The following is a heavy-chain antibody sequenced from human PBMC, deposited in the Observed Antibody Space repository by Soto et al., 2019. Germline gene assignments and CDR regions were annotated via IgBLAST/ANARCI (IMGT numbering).Heavy chain of an antibody. D-gene: IGHD2-21*02. V-gene: IGHV3-7*03. CDR1: GFTLSMYS. CDR2: IPQEGSDG. Sequence: GWSLRLSCEVSGFTLSMYSMTWVRKSPGKGLEWVAKIPQEGSDGHYVDSVKGRFTISRDNAKNSVYLQMNSLRAEDTAVYYCARDQLILPAHDFFYGSDVWGQGAKGTVAS. J-gene: IGHJ6*02. CDR3: ARDQLILPAHDFFYGSDV.